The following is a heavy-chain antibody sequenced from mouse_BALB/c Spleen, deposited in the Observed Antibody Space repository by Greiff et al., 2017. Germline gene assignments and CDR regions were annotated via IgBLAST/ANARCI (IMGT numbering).Heavy chain of an antibody. CDR3: ARGAFTTATSFAY. CDR1: GFTFSDYY. D-gene: IGHD1-2*01. CDR2: IGDGGSYT. J-gene: IGHJ3*01. Sequence: EVQLVESGGGLVQPGGSRKLSCAASGFTFSDYYMYWVRQTPEKRLEWVATIGDGGSYTYYPDSVKGRFTISRDNAKNNLYLQMSSLKSEDTAMYYCARGAFTTATSFAYWGQGTLVTVSA. V-gene: IGHV5-4*02.